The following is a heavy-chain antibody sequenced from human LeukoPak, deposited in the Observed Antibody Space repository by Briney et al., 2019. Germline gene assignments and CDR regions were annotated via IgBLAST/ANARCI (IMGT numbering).Heavy chain of an antibody. CDR2: INPNSGGT. Sequence: AALVKVSCKASGYTFTGYYMHWVRQAPGQGLEWMGWINPNSGGTNYAQKFQGRVTMTRDTSISTAYMELSRLRSDDTAVYYCARPVRGVIPYYFDYWGQGTLVTVSS. J-gene: IGHJ4*02. D-gene: IGHD3-10*01. CDR1: GYTFTGYY. CDR3: ARPVRGVIPYYFDY. V-gene: IGHV1-2*02.